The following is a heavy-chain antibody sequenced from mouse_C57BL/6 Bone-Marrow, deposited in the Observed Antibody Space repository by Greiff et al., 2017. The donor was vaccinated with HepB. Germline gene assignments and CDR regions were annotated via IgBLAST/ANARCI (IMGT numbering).Heavy chain of an antibody. CDR2: IDPENGDT. CDR3: TITTVVARDWYFDV. CDR1: GFNIKDDY. V-gene: IGHV14-4*01. Sequence: EVQLQQSGAELVRPGASVKLSCTASGFNIKDDYMHWVKQRPEQGLEWIGWIDPENGDTEYASKFQGTATITADQSSNTAYLQLSSLTSEDTAVYYCTITTVVARDWYFDVWGTGTTVTVSS. D-gene: IGHD1-1*01. J-gene: IGHJ1*03.